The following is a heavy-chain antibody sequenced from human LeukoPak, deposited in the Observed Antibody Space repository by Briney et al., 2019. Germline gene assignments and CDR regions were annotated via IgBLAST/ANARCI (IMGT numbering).Heavy chain of an antibody. CDR1: GFTFSSYG. D-gene: IGHD3-10*02. V-gene: IGHV3-30*03. CDR2: ISYDGSNK. J-gene: IGHJ4*02. CDR3: WGQPGVRDY. Sequence: GGSLRLSCAASGFTFSSYGMHWVRQAPGKGLEWVAVISYDGSNKYYADSVKGRFTISRDNSKNTLYLQMNSLRAEDTAVYYCWGQPGVRDYWGQGTLVTVSS.